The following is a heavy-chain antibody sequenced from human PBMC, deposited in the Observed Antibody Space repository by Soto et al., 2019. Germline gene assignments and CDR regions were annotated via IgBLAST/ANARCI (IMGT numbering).Heavy chain of an antibody. CDR1: GFTFSSYG. J-gene: IGHJ6*02. D-gene: IGHD6-6*01. CDR3: ARDSSSFVFRYYYGMDV. V-gene: IGHV3-33*01. CDR2: IWYDGSNK. Sequence: ESGGGVVQPGRSLRLSCAASGFTFSSYGMHWVRQAPGKGLEWVAVIWYDGSNKYYADSVKGRFTISRDNSKNTLYLQMNSLRAEDTAVYYCARDSSSFVFRYYYGMDVWGQGTTVTVSS.